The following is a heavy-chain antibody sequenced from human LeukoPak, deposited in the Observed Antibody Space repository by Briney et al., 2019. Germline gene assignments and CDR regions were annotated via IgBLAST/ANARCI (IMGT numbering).Heavy chain of an antibody. CDR3: VRDSGSQTLLNWCLP. CDR1: GYTYTRYY. V-gene: IGHV1-2*02. Sequence: VSVNVCCKPSGYTYTRYYMHRVRQAPGQGLEWMGWINPNSGGTNDAQKYHGRVTMTRDTYISTTNLELSKLRADDTDVCECVRDSGSQTLLNWCLP. D-gene: IGHD2-15*01. CDR2: INPNSGGT. J-gene: IGHJ5*02.